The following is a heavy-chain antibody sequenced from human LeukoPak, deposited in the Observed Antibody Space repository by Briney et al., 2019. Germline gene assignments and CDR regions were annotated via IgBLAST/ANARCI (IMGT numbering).Heavy chain of an antibody. Sequence: PGGSLRLSCAASGFTFTDYAMNWVRQAPGKGLEWVSGISYGGDNTYYADSVKGRFTISRDNPRNTLNLALDSLRAEDTAVYYCAKDKMELPYYFDYWGQGILVTVSS. CDR3: AKDKMELPYYFDY. CDR2: ISYGGDNT. D-gene: IGHD1-7*01. V-gene: IGHV3-23*01. CDR1: GFTFTDYA. J-gene: IGHJ4*02.